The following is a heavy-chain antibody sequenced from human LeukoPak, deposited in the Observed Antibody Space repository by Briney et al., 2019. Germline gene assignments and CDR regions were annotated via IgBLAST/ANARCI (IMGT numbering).Heavy chain of an antibody. CDR3: ARGGFDY. CDR2: ISPNSDDT. J-gene: IGHJ4*02. CDR1: GYTFTGYY. V-gene: IGHV1-2*02. Sequence: ASVKVSCKDSGYTFTGYYLHWVREAPGQRLEWMGWISPNSDDTNYAQTFRGRVNMTRDTSISTAYMELSRLRSDDTAIYYWARGGFDYWGQGTLVTVSS.